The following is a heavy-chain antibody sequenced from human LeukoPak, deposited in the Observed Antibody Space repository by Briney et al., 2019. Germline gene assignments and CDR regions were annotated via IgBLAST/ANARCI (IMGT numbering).Heavy chain of an antibody. V-gene: IGHV3-49*03. D-gene: IGHD6-19*01. J-gene: IGHJ4*02. Sequence: GGSLRLSCTASGFTFGDYAMSWFRQAPGKGLEWVGFIRSKAYGGTTEYAASVKGRFTISRDDSKSIAYLQMNSLKTEDTAVYYCTRDRGSGLSDYWGQGTLVTVSS. CDR1: GFTFGDYA. CDR2: IRSKAYGGTT. CDR3: TRDRGSGLSDY.